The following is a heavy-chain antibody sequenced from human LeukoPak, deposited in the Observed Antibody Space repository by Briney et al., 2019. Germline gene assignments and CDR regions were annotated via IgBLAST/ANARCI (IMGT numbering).Heavy chain of an antibody. J-gene: IGHJ4*02. CDR1: GFTFSSYG. CDR2: ISYDGSNK. Sequence: TGGSLRLSCAASGFTFSSYGMHWVRQAPGKGLEWVAVISYDGSNKYYADSVKGRFTISRDNSKNTLYLQMNSLRAEDTAVYYCAKKEEQQLVNDYWGQGTLVTVSS. D-gene: IGHD6-13*01. CDR3: AKKEEQQLVNDY. V-gene: IGHV3-30*18.